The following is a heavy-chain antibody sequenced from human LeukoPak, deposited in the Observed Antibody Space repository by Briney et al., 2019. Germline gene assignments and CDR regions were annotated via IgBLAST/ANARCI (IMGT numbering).Heavy chain of an antibody. CDR1: GGSISSYY. Sequence: SETLSLTCTVSGGSISSYYWSWIRQPPGKGLEWIGYIYYSGSTNYNPSLKSRVTISVDTSKNQFSLKLSSVTAADTAVYYCARDSGMDHAFDIWDQGTMVTVSS. D-gene: IGHD1-26*01. CDR3: ARDSGMDHAFDI. CDR2: IYYSGST. J-gene: IGHJ3*02. V-gene: IGHV4-59*01.